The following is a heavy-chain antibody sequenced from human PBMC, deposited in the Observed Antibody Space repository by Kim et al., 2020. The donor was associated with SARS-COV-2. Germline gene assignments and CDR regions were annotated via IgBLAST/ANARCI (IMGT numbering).Heavy chain of an antibody. Sequence: GESLKISCKGSGYSFTSYWISWVRQMPGKGLEWMGRIDPSDSYTNYSPSFQGHVTISADKSISTAYLQWSGLKASDTAMYYCARLRRIGSSWVLNYFDDCGKGALITVCS. J-gene: IGHJ4*02. CDR1: GYSFTSYW. D-gene: IGHD6-13*01. V-gene: IGHV5-10-1*01. CDR3: ARLRRIGSSWVLNYFDD. CDR2: IDPSDSYT.